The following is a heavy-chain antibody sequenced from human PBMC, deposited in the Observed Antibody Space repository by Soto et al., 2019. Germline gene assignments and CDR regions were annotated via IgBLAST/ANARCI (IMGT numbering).Heavy chain of an antibody. D-gene: IGHD6-19*01. V-gene: IGHV4-31*03. CDR2: IYYSGST. CDR3: ARVYSSGWMFDY. CDR1: GGSISSGGYY. J-gene: IGHJ4*02. Sequence: QVQLQESGPGLVKPSQTLSLTCTVSGGSISSGGYYWSWIRQHPGKGLEWIGYIYYSGSTYYNPSLKSRVTIPVDTSKNHFSRKLSSVTAADTAVYYCARVYSSGWMFDYWGQGTLVTVSS.